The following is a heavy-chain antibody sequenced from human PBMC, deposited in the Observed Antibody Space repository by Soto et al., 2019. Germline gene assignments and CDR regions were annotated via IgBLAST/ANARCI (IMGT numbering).Heavy chain of an antibody. CDR3: ARAFSYHDVLTGRGWVFYFDY. CDR2: IYYSGNT. V-gene: IGHV4-59*01. CDR1: GGSISSYY. D-gene: IGHD3-9*01. Sequence: QVRLQESGPGLVKPSETLSLTCTVSGGSISSYYWSWIRQPPGRGLEWIGDIYYSGNTNSNPSLKSRVTISVGTSRSQFSLELKSVTAADTAVYYCARAFSYHDVLTGRGWVFYFDYWGQGALVTVSS. J-gene: IGHJ4*02.